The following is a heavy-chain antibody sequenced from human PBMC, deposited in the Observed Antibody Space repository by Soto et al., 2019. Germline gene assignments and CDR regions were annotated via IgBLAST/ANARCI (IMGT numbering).Heavy chain of an antibody. CDR2: INDDGDRT. V-gene: IGHV3-23*01. Sequence: PGGSLRLSCAVSGFSFSTYAMCWVRQAPGKGLEWVSGINDDGDRTYYPDSVKGRFTISRDNSKNTLYLQMNSLRAEDTAVYYCAKDFYYDFWSGPLPYFDYWGKGTLVTVSS. CDR3: AKDFYYDFWSGPLPYFDY. CDR1: GFSFSTYA. D-gene: IGHD3-3*01. J-gene: IGHJ4*02.